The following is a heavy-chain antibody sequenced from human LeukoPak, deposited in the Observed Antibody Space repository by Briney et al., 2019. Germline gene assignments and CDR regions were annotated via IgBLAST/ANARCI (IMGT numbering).Heavy chain of an antibody. D-gene: IGHD5-12*01. J-gene: IGHJ3*02. Sequence: PGGSLRLSCAASGFTFSSYAMSWVRQAPGEGLEWVSAISGSGGSTYYADSVKGRFTISRDNSKNTLYLQMNSLRAEDTAVYYCAKDFEGYDFGGAFDIWGQGTMVTVSS. CDR3: AKDFEGYDFGGAFDI. CDR1: GFTFSSYA. V-gene: IGHV3-23*01. CDR2: ISGSGGST.